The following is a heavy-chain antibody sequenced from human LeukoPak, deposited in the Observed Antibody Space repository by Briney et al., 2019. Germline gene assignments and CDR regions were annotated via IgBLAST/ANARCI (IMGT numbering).Heavy chain of an antibody. V-gene: IGHV1-18*01. D-gene: IGHD3-22*01. CDR1: GYTFTSYG. J-gene: IGHJ6*03. Sequence: GASVKVSCKASGYTFTSYGISWVRQAPGQGLEWMGWISAYNGNTNYAQKLQGRVTMTTDTSTSTAYMELRSLRSDDTAVYYCARDVNYYDSSGSQSYYYYMDVWGKGTTVTVSS. CDR3: ARDVNYYDSSGSQSYYYYMDV. CDR2: ISAYNGNT.